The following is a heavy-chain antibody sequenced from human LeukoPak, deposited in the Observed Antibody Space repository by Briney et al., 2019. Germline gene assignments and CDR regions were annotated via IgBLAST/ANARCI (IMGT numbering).Heavy chain of an antibody. V-gene: IGHV5-51*01. CDR3: ARRLYGDDAFDI. CDR1: GYSFTTYW. CDR2: IYPGDSDT. J-gene: IGHJ3*02. D-gene: IGHD4-17*01. Sequence: GESLQISCQGSGYSFTTYWIGWVRQMPGKGLEWMGIIYPGDSDTKYSPSFQGQVTISADKSISSAYLQWSSLKASDTAMYYCARRLYGDDAFDIWGQGTMVTVSS.